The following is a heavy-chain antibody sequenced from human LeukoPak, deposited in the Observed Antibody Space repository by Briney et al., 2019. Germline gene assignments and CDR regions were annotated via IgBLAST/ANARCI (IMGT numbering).Heavy chain of an antibody. D-gene: IGHD3-10*01. CDR3: AKETSMQLWNYYYFDY. CDR2: ISGTAGST. CDR1: GITFSSFA. Sequence: AGGSLRLSCAVSGITFSSFAMNWVRQAPGKGLEWVSGISGTAGSTYYADSVKGRFTISRDNSKNTLYLLMSSLRVDDTAVYYCAKETSMQLWNYYYFDYRGQGALVTVSS. J-gene: IGHJ4*02. V-gene: IGHV3-23*01.